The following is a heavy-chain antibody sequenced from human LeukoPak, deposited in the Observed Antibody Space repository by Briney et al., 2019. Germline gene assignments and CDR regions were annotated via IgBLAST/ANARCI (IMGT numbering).Heavy chain of an antibody. V-gene: IGHV4-59*08. J-gene: IGHJ4*02. CDR3: ACVGSGWYAFDY. CDR1: GGSISTYY. Sequence: SETLSLTCTVSGGSISTYYWSWIRQPPGKGLEWIGYIYYSGSTNYNPSLKSRVTISVDTSKNQFSLNLSSVTAADTAVYYCACVGSGWYAFDYWGQGTLVTVSS. CDR2: IYYSGST. D-gene: IGHD6-19*01.